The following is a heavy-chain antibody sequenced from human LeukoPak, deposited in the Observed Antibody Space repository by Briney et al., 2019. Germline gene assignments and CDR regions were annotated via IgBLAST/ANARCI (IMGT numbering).Heavy chain of an antibody. CDR1: GFTFRSYN. Sequence: GGSLRLSCAASGFTFRSYNMNWVRQAPGKRPEWVSSISSSSSYICYADSVKGRFTISRDNAKNSLYLQMNSLRAEDTALYYCARGASRADYWGRGTLVTVSS. J-gene: IGHJ4*02. V-gene: IGHV3-21*01. CDR2: ISSSSSYI. CDR3: ARGASRADY.